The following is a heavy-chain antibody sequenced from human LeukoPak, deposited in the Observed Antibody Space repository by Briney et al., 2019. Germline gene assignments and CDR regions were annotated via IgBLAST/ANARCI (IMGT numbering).Heavy chain of an antibody. CDR3: ARGELAVAGYDFDY. D-gene: IGHD6-19*01. CDR2: INHSGST. V-gene: IGHV4-34*01. J-gene: IGHJ4*02. Sequence: PSETLSLTCAVYGGSFSGYYWSWIRQPPGKGLEWIGEINHSGSTNYNPSLKGRVTISVDTSKNQFSLKLSSVTAADTAVYYCARGELAVAGYDFDYWGQGTLVTVSS. CDR1: GGSFSGYY.